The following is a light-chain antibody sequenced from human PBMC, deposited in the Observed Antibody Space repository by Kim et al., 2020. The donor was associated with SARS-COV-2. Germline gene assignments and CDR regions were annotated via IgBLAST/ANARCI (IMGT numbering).Light chain of an antibody. CDR3: QSRDSGGNVV. J-gene: IGLJ2*01. V-gene: IGLV3-19*01. Sequence: SSELTQDPAVSVALGQTVRITCQGDSLRSYYATWYQQKPRQAPLLVIFGRNNRPSGITDRFSGSTSGNTASSTISGAQAEDEADFYCQSRDSGGNVVFGGGTQLTVL. CDR2: GRN. CDR1: SLRSYY.